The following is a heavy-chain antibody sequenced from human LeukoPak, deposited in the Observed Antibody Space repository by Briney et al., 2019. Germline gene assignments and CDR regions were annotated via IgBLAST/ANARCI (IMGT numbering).Heavy chain of an antibody. CDR1: GYSFTGYW. CDR2: IYPGDSDT. Sequence: GEPLKISCKGPGYSFTGYWIGWVRQMPGKGLEWMGIIYPGDSDTRYSPSFQGQVTISADKSISTAYLQWSSLKASDTAMYYCARQAGTTIWSMDVWGQGTTVTVSS. V-gene: IGHV5-51*01. CDR3: ARQAGTTIWSMDV. J-gene: IGHJ6*02. D-gene: IGHD1-7*01.